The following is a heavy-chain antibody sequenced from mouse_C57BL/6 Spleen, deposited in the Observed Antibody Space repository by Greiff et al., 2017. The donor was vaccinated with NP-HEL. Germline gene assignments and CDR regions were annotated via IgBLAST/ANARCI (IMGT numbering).Heavy chain of an antibody. CDR2: IYPGDGDT. V-gene: IGHV1-82*01. D-gene: IGHD2-2*01. CDR1: GYAFSSSW. J-gene: IGHJ2*01. CDR3: TRWLPYFDY. Sequence: VKLQESGPELVKPGASVKISCKASGYAFSSSWMNWVKQRPGKGLEWIGRIYPGDGDTNYNGKFKGKATLTADKSSSTAYMQLSSLTSEDAAVYCCTRWLPYFDYWGQGTTLTVSS.